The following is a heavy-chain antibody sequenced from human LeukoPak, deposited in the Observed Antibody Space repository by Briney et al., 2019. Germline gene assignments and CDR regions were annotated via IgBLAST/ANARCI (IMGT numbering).Heavy chain of an antibody. Sequence: GSLRLSCAASGFTFSSYSMNWVRQPPGKGLEWIGEINHSGSTNYNPSLKSRVTISVDTSKNQFSLKLSSVTAADTAVYYCARGQGYCSGGSCFFDYWGQGTLVTVSS. D-gene: IGHD2-15*01. CDR3: ARGQGYCSGGSCFFDY. CDR2: INHSGST. CDR1: GFTFSSYS. J-gene: IGHJ4*02. V-gene: IGHV4-34*01.